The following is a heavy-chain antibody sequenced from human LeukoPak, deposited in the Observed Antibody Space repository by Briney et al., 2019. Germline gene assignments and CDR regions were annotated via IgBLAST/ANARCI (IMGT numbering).Heavy chain of an antibody. D-gene: IGHD1-26*01. CDR1: GFTFSSYE. J-gene: IGHJ4*02. Sequence: GGSQRLSCAASGFTFSSYEMNWVRQAPGKGLEWVSYISSSGSTIYYADSVKGRFTISRDNAKNSLYLQMNSLRAEDTAVYYCARRDRGSYGYWGQGTLVTVSS. CDR3: ARRDRGSYGY. V-gene: IGHV3-48*03. CDR2: ISSSGSTI.